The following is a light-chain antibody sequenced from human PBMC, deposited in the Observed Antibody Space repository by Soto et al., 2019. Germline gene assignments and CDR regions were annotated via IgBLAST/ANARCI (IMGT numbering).Light chain of an antibody. J-gene: IGKJ1*01. CDR2: DTS. Sequence: EIVLTQSPGTLSLSPGERATLSCRTSQTLSSSFLAWYQQTPGQAPRLLIYDTSTRAIDIPDRFSGSGSGTDFTLTISSLEPEDLAVYYCQQYGYLGTFGQGTKVEFK. V-gene: IGKV3-20*01. CDR3: QQYGYLGT. CDR1: QTLSSSF.